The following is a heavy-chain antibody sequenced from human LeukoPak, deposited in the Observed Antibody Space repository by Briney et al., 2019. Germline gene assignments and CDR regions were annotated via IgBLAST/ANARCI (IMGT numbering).Heavy chain of an antibody. CDR2: NYTSGST. CDR3: ARGKDYYDSSGYSPSYDY. D-gene: IGHD3-22*01. J-gene: IGHJ4*02. CDR1: GGSISSGSYY. Sequence: SQTLSLTCTVSGGSISSGSYYWSWIRQPAGKGLEWIGRNYTSGSTNYNPSLKSRVTISVDTSKNQFSLKLSSVTAADTAVYYCARGKDYYDSSGYSPSYDYWGQGTLVTVSS. V-gene: IGHV4-61*02.